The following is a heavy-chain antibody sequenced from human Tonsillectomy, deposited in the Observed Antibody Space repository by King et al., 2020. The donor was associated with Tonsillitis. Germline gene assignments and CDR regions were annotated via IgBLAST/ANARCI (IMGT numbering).Heavy chain of an antibody. CDR2: ISFDASRE. D-gene: IGHD6-19*01. CDR3: ARERLYSSDWGIDY. CDR1: GFDFSSYG. Sequence: VQLVQSGGGVVQPGGALRLSCASSGFDFSSYGMHWVRQAPGKGLEWVAVISFDASRENYADSVKGRFTIPRDNSKNTLYLQMNSLRDEDTAVYYCARERLYSSDWGIDYWGQGSLVTVSS. V-gene: IGHV3-33*05. J-gene: IGHJ4*02.